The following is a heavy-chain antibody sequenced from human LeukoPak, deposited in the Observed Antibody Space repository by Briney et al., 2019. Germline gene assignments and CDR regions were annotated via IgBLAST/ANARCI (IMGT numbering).Heavy chain of an antibody. Sequence: SGGSLRLSCAASGFTFSSYAMSWVRQAPGKGLEWVSAIGGSGGSTYYADSVKGRFTISRDNSKNTLYLQMNSLRAEDTAVYYCAKGDCSSTSCYWVAFDIWGQGTMVTVSS. CDR1: GFTFSSYA. J-gene: IGHJ3*02. D-gene: IGHD2-2*01. V-gene: IGHV3-23*01. CDR3: AKGDCSSTSCYWVAFDI. CDR2: IGGSGGST.